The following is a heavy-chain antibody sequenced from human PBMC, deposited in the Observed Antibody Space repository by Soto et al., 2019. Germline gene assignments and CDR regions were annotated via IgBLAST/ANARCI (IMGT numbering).Heavy chain of an antibody. Sequence: QVQLVESGGGVVQPGRSLRLSCAASGFTFSSYGMHWVRQAPGKGLEWVAVIWYDGSNKYYADSVKGRFTISRDNSKNTLYLQMNSLRAEDTAVYYSARDQRWGYCSSTSCYVSDYYYGMDVWGQGTTVTVSS. J-gene: IGHJ6*02. V-gene: IGHV3-33*01. CDR3: ARDQRWGYCSSTSCYVSDYYYGMDV. D-gene: IGHD2-2*01. CDR1: GFTFSSYG. CDR2: IWYDGSNK.